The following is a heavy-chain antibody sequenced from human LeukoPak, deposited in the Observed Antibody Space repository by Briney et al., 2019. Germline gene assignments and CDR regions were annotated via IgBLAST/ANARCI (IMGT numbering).Heavy chain of an antibody. Sequence: PGGSLRLSCGASGFSFSTYWMDWVRQAPGKGLEWVASIKEDGSRADYVDSVRGRFTVSRDNTKSSLFLQMNSLRVDDTAVYYCASDRAFSQFDYWGQGTLVTVSS. J-gene: IGHJ4*02. V-gene: IGHV3-7*01. CDR2: IKEDGSRA. D-gene: IGHD3-10*01. CDR1: GFSFSTYW. CDR3: ASDRAFSQFDY.